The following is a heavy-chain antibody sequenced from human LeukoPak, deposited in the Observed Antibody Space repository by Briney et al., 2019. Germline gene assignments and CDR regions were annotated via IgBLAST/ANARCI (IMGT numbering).Heavy chain of an antibody. D-gene: IGHD3-3*01. CDR2: IRYDGSNK. V-gene: IGHV3-30*02. CDR1: GFVFSKNG. CDR3: AKDHDFWSGY. J-gene: IGHJ4*02. Sequence: PGGSLRLSCATSGFVFSKNGMHWVRQAPGKGLEWVAFIRYDGSNKYYADSVKGRFTISRDNSKNTLYLQMNSLRAEDTAVYYCAKDHDFWSGYWGQGTLVTVSS.